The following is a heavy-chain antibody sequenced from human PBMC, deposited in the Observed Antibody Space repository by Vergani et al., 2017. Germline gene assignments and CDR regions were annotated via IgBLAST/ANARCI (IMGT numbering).Heavy chain of an antibody. CDR3: AGQKLGELSFDY. V-gene: IGHV4-34*11. Sequence: QVQLQQWGAGLLKPSETLSLTCAVYGGSFSGYYWSWIRQTPGKGLEWIGYIYNSGSTNYNPSLKSRVTISVDTSKKQFSLKLSSVTAGDTAVYYCAGQKLGELSFDYWGQGALVTVSS. D-gene: IGHD3-16*02. CDR1: GGSFSGYY. J-gene: IGHJ4*02. CDR2: IYNSGST.